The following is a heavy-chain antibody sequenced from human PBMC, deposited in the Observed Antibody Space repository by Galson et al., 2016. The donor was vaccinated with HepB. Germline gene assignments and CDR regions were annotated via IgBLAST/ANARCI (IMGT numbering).Heavy chain of an antibody. CDR2: IYWDDDK. CDR3: DHTQVDSTMVPSSYYYGMDV. Sequence: PALVKPTQTLTLTCTFSGFSLNRRGVGVGWIRQPPGKALEWLALIYWDDDKPHRPSLRSRLTITKDTSKNQVVLTMTTMAPVDTATYYCDHTQVDSTMVPSSYYYGMDVWGQGTTVIVSS. CDR1: GFSLNRRGVG. D-gene: IGHD3-10*01. J-gene: IGHJ6*02. V-gene: IGHV2-5*02.